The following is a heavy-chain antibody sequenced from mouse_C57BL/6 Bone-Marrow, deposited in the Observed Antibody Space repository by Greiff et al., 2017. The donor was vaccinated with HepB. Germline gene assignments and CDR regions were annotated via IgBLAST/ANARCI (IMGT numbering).Heavy chain of an antibody. CDR3: ATSPSFAY. CDR2: IDPANGNT. J-gene: IGHJ3*01. Sequence: VQLKESGADLVMPGASVKLSCIVSGFNINDTYMYWVKQRPEQGLEWIGKIDPANGNTKYDPKFQGKATITANTSSNTAYLQLSSLTSEDTAVYYCATSPSFAYWGQGTLVTVSA. V-gene: IGHV14-3*02. CDR1: GFNINDTY.